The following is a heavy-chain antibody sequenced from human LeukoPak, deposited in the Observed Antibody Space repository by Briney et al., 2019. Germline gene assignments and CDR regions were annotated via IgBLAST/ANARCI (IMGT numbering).Heavy chain of an antibody. V-gene: IGHV1-18*01. CDR1: GYTFTSYG. CDR2: ISAYNGNT. CDR3: ARARYCSGGSCYSGRWFDP. Sequence: GASVKVSCKASGYTFTSYGISWVRQAPGQGLEWMGLISAYNGNTNYAQKLQGRVTMTTDTSTSTAYMELRSLRSDDTAVYYCARARYCSGGSCYSGRWFDPWGQGTLVTVSS. J-gene: IGHJ5*02. D-gene: IGHD2-15*01.